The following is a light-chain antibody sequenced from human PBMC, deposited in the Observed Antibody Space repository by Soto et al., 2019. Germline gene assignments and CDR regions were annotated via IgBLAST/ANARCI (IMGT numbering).Light chain of an antibody. V-gene: IGKV2-30*01. J-gene: IGKJ4*01. Sequence: EVVLTQSPLSQSVTLGQPASISCKCSQNLLYSNGHTYLTWFHQRPGQPPRRLIYEVSYRDSGVPDRFSGSGSGTDFTLRISRVEVEDVGVYYCMQGTHWPLPFGGGTKVEIK. CDR1: QNLLYSNGHTY. CDR2: EVS. CDR3: MQGTHWPLP.